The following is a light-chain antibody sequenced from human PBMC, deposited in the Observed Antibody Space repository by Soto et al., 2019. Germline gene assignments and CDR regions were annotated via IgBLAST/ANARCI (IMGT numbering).Light chain of an antibody. CDR3: QQSYTTPLT. V-gene: IGKV1-39*01. CDR2: AAS. J-gene: IGKJ4*01. CDR1: QYISTY. Sequence: DIQMPQSPSSLSASLGERVTITCRASQYISTYLNWYQQKPGKAPKLLIYAASSLQSGVPSRFSGSASGTAFTLTISSLQPEDFATYYCQQSYTTPLTFGGGTKVEIK.